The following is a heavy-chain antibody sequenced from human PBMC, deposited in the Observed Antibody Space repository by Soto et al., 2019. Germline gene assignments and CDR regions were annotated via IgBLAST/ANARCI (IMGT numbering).Heavy chain of an antibody. CDR1: GGSISSSSYY. CDR3: AKNSGEGDLGDEYYFDY. V-gene: IGHV4-39*07. D-gene: IGHD3-16*01. J-gene: IGHJ4*02. CDR2: IYYSGST. Sequence: SETLSLTCTVSGGSISSSSYYWGWIRQPPGKGLEWIGSIYYSGSTYYNPSLKSRVTISVDTSKNQFSLKLSSVTAADTAVYYCAKNSGEGDLGDEYYFDYWGQGTLVTVSS.